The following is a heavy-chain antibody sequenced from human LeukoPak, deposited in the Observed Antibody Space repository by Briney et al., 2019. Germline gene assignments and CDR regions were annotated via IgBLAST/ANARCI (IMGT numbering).Heavy chain of an antibody. D-gene: IGHD2-2*01. CDR3: AKRTSSSYVDS. Sequence: PSETLSLTCTVSGGSISSYYWSWIRQPPGKGLEWIGYIYYSGSTNYNPSLKSRVTMSVDTSQNQFSLRLSSVTAADTAVYYCAKRTSSSYVDSWGQGTLVTVSS. CDR1: GGSISSYY. V-gene: IGHV4-59*01. CDR2: IYYSGST. J-gene: IGHJ4*02.